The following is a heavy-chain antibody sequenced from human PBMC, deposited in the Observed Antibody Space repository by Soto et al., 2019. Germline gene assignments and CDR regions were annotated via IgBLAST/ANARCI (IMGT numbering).Heavy chain of an antibody. CDR3: ARMRADSLVPAAIPSDYYYYYGMDV. CDR2: IDWDDDK. V-gene: IGHV2-70*01. J-gene: IGHJ6*02. Sequence: SGPTLVNPTQTLTLTCTFSGFSLSTSGMCVSWIRQPPGKALEWLALIDWDDDKYYSTSLKTRLTISKDTSKNQVVLTMTNMDPVDTATYYCARMRADSLVPAAIPSDYYYYYGMDVWGQGTTVTVSS. D-gene: IGHD2-2*01. CDR1: GFSLSTSGMC.